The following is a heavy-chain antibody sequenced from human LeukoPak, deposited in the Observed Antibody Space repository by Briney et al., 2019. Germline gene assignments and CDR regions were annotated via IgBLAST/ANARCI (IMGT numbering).Heavy chain of an antibody. CDR1: GFTFSSYW. J-gene: IGHJ4*02. CDR3: TTGGYCSGGSCYSGHDY. V-gene: IGHV3-15*01. Sequence: GGSLRLSCAASGFTFSSYWMSWVRQAPGKGLEWVGRIKSKTDGGTTDYAAPVKGRFTISRDDSKNTLYLQMNSLKTEDTAVYYCTTGGYCSGGSCYSGHDYWGQGTLVTVSS. CDR2: IKSKTDGGTT. D-gene: IGHD2-15*01.